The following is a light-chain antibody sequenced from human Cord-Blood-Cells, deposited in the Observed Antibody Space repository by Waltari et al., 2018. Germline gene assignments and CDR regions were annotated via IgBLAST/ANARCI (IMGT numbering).Light chain of an antibody. CDR3: SSYTSSSTL. CDR1: SSDVGGYNY. J-gene: IGLJ3*02. V-gene: IGLV2-14*01. CDR2: DVS. Sequence: QSALTQPASVSGSPGQSITISCTGTSSDVGGYNYFSWYQQHPGKAPKLMIYDVSKRPSGVSNRFSGSKSGNTASLTISGRQAEDEADYYCSSYTSSSTLFGGGTKLTVL.